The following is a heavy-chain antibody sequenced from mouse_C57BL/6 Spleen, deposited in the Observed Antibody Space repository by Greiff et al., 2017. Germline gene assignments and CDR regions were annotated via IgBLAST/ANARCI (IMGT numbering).Heavy chain of an antibody. Sequence: QLKESGAELVRPGASVKLSCTASGSNIKDDYMHWVKQRPEQGLEWIGWIDPENGDTEYASKFQGKATITADKSSNTAYLQLSSLASEDTAVYYCARDYDGGGYAMDYWGQGTSVTVSS. D-gene: IGHD2-4*01. CDR1: GSNIKDDY. CDR3: ARDYDGGGYAMDY. V-gene: IGHV14-4*01. J-gene: IGHJ4*01. CDR2: IDPENGDT.